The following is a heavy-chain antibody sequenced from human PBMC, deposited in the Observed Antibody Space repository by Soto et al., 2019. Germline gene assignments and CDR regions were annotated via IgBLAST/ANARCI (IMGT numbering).Heavy chain of an antibody. D-gene: IGHD3-3*01. CDR3: ARWWSGSRQGFDP. CDR2: IYYSGST. J-gene: IGHJ5*02. V-gene: IGHV4-31*03. CDR1: SGSISSGDYY. Sequence: QVQLQESGPGLVKPSQTLSLTCTVSSGSISSGDYYWSWIRQHPGKGLEWIGYIYYSGSTYYNPPLKSRVTXSXDXXKNQFSLKLSSVTAADTAVYYCARWWSGSRQGFDPWGQGTLVTVSS.